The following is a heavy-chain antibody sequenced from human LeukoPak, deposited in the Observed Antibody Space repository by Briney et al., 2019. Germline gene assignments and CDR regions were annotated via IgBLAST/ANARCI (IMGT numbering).Heavy chain of an antibody. CDR3: AKDRGRYSGYDYADY. V-gene: IGHV3-23*01. CDR2: ISGSGGST. D-gene: IGHD5-12*01. J-gene: IGHJ4*02. CDR1: GFTFSSYA. Sequence: PGGSLGLSCAASGFTFSSYAMSWVRQAPGKGLEWVSAISGSGGSTYYADSVKGRFTISRDNSKNTPYLQMNSLRAEDTAVYYCAKDRGRYSGYDYADYWGQGTLVTVSS.